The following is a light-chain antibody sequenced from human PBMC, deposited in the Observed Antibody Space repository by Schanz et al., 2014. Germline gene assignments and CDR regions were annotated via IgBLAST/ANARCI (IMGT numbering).Light chain of an antibody. CDR2: DVH. J-gene: IGLJ2*01. CDR3: SSYTGSSMI. CDR1: SSDIGAHNY. Sequence: QSALTQPASVSGSPGQSITIFCTGTSSDIGAHNYVSWYQQHPGKAPKLIVYDVHDRPSGVSYRFSGSKSGTSASLAISGLQSEDEGDYYCSSYTGSSMIFGGGTKLTVL. V-gene: IGLV2-14*03.